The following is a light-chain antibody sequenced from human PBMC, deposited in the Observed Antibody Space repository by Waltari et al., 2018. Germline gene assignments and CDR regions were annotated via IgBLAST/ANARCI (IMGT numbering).Light chain of an antibody. CDR3: QHYLGLPVT. Sequence: EIVLTQSPGTLSLSLGERATVSCRDSQSVSRSLAWYQQKPGQAPRLLIYCASTRATGIADRFSGSGSGTDFSLTISRREPDDFAVYYCQHYLGLPVTFDQGATVEI. CDR1: QSVSRS. V-gene: IGKV3-20*01. J-gene: IGKJ1*01. CDR2: CAS.